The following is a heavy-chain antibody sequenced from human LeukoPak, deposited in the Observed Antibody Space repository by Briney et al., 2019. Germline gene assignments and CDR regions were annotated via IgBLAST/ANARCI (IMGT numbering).Heavy chain of an antibody. CDR1: GYTFTSYD. CDR3: ARPTYQYCSGGSCYFDY. J-gene: IGHJ4*02. Sequence: ASVKVSCKASGYTFTSYDINWVRQATGQGLEWMGWMNPNSGNTGYAQKFQGRVTMTRNTPISTAYMELSSLRSEDTAVYYCARPTYQYCSGGSCYFDYWGQGTLVTVSS. V-gene: IGHV1-8*01. CDR2: MNPNSGNT. D-gene: IGHD2-15*01.